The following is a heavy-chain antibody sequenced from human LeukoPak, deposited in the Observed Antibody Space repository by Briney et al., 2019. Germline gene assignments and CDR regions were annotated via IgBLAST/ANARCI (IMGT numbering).Heavy chain of an antibody. CDR1: GYTFTGYY. V-gene: IGHV1-2*01. J-gene: IGHJ4*02. D-gene: IGHD6-19*01. CDR3: ARGLKYSSGWYLVY. Sequence: ASVKVSCKASGYTFTGYYMHWVRQAPGQGLEWMGRINPNSGGTNYAQKFQGRVTTTRDTSISTAYMELSRLRSDDTAVYYCARGLKYSSGWYLVYWGQGTLVTVSS. CDR2: INPNSGGT.